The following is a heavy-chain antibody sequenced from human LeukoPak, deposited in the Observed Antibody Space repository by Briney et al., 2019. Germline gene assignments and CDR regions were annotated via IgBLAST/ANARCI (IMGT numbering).Heavy chain of an antibody. J-gene: IGHJ6*04. CDR3: AREGNSGYDLDYYYGMDV. CDR1: GFTFSSYG. CDR2: IWYDGSNK. Sequence: GGSLRLSCAASGFTFSSYGMHWVRQAPGKGLEWVAVIWYDGSNKYYADSVKGRFTISRDNSKNTLYLQMNSLRAEDTAVYYCAREGNSGYDLDYYYGMDVWGKGTTVTVSS. V-gene: IGHV3-33*01. D-gene: IGHD5-12*01.